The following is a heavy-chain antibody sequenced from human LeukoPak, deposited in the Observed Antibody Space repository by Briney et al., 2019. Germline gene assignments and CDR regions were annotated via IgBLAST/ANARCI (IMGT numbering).Heavy chain of an antibody. V-gene: IGHV3-48*03. Sequence: PGGSLRLSCAASGFTFSNYEMNWIRQAPGKGLEWISYISNSGNTKYYADSVKGRFTISRDNSKNTLYLQMNSLRAEDTAVYYCAKGGGYAHYYYYYMDVWGKGTTVTISS. CDR2: ISNSGNTK. CDR3: AKGGGYAHYYYYYMDV. J-gene: IGHJ6*03. CDR1: GFTFSNYE. D-gene: IGHD5-12*01.